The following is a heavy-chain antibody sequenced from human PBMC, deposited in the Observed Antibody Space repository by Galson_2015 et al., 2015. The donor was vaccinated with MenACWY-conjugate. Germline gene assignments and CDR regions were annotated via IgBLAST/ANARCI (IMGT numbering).Heavy chain of an antibody. CDR1: GFTFSSYW. V-gene: IGHV3-7*03. CDR3: ARDRTYHDGNAYYDVFDV. J-gene: IGHJ3*01. D-gene: IGHD3-22*01. Sequence: SLRLSCAPSGFTFSSYWMTWVRQAPGKGLEWVASIRGDGSINYYVDSVKGRFTISRDNAQNSLYLLMNSLRAEDTAIYYCARDRTYHDGNAYYDVFDVWGQGTMVAVSS. CDR2: IRGDGSIN.